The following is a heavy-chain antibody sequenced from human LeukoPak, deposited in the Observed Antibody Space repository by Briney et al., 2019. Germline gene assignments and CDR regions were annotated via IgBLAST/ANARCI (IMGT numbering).Heavy chain of an antibody. CDR3: ARLRSPTDY. CDR1: GFTFSVFE. CDR2: IGGSGSPT. J-gene: IGHJ4*02. V-gene: IGHV3-48*03. Sequence: PGGSLRLSCAVSGFTFSVFEMNWVRQAPGKGPEWISYIGGSGSPTYYADSVKGRFTISRDNAKNSLFLQMNSLRAEDTAVYYCARLRSPTDYWGQGTLVTVSS. D-gene: IGHD4-17*01.